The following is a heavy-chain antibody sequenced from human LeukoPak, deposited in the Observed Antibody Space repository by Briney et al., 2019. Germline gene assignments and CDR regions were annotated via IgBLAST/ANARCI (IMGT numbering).Heavy chain of an antibody. CDR2: ISSSSSYI. J-gene: IGHJ6*02. V-gene: IGHV3-21*01. CDR1: GFTFSSYS. Sequence: PGGSLRLSCAASGFTFSSYSMNWVRQAPGKGLEWVSSISSSSSYIYYADSVKGRFTISRDNAKNSLYLQMNSLRAEDTAVYYCARNVGLPTAYYDFWSAHTGWYGMDVWGQGTTVTVSS. D-gene: IGHD3-3*01. CDR3: ARNVGLPTAYYDFWSAHTGWYGMDV.